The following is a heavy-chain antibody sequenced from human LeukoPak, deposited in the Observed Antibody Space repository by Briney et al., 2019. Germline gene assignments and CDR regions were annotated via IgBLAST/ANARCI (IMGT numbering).Heavy chain of an antibody. CDR1: GGSISSSSYY. V-gene: IGHV4-39*01. CDR2: IYYSVST. J-gene: IGHJ5*02. D-gene: IGHD3-16*01. Sequence: SETLSLTCTVSGGSISSSSYYWGWIRQPPGKGLEWIGSIYYSVSTYYNPSLKSRVTISVDTSKNQFPLKLSSVTAADTAVYYCARRGVAAFDPWGQGTLVTVSS. CDR3: ARRGVAAFDP.